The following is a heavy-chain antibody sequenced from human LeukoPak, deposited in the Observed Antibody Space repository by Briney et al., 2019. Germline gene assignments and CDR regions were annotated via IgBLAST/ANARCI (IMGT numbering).Heavy chain of an antibody. CDR1: GDSVSSNSGA. J-gene: IGHJ6*02. CDR3: ARDEVAAAAGETHYYYYGLDV. D-gene: IGHD6-13*01. Sequence: SQTLSLTCAISGDSVSSNSGAWNWIRQAPSRGLEWLGRTYYRSKWYNDYALSVKSRITINPDTSKNQFSLQLKSVTLEDTAVYYCARDEVAAAAGETHYYYYGLDVWGQGTTVTVS. CDR2: TYYRSKWYN. V-gene: IGHV6-1*01.